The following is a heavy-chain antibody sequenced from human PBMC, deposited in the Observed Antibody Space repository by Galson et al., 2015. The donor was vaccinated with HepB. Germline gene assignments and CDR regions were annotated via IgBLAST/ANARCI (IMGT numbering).Heavy chain of an antibody. CDR1: GFTFSDYY. CDR2: VRHKARRYTT. J-gene: IGHJ4*02. D-gene: IGHD3-3*02. Sequence: SLRLSCAASGFTFSDYYMEWVRQAPGKGLEWVGRVRHKARRYTTDYVASVEGRFTISKDDSKNSLYLQMDSLKTEDTAVYYCSRTLPGIDLDYWGQGTLVTVSS. CDR3: SRTLPGIDLDY. V-gene: IGHV3-72*01.